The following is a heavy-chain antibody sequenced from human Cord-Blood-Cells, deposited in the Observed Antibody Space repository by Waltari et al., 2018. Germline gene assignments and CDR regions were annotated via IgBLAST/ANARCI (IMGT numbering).Heavy chain of an antibody. CDR3: ARGGAFDI. J-gene: IGHJ3*02. V-gene: IGHV4-59*11. CDR2: IYYSGST. Sequence: QVQLQESGPGLVNPSETLSLTCTVSGGSISSHYWSWNRQPPGKGLEWIGYIYYSGSTNYNPSLKSRVTISVDTSKNQFSLKPSSVTAADTAVYYCARGGAFDIWGQGTMVTVSS. CDR1: GGSISSHY. D-gene: IGHD3-16*01.